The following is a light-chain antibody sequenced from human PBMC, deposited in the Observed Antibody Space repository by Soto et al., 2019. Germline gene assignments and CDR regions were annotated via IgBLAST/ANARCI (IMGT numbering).Light chain of an antibody. CDR2: DAS. CDR1: QSIGSY. J-gene: IGKJ3*01. V-gene: IGKV3-11*01. Sequence: FLPTLTLYNGDRATXSCRASQSIGSYLAWYQHKVVQVLRLVIYDASEMATGLPVRFSCSRSETDFPLTISSMGPEDFAVCYCQHASSSPPFSFGAG. CDR3: QHASSSPPFS.